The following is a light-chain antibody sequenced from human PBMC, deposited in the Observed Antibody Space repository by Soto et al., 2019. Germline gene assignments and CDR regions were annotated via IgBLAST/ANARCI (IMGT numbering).Light chain of an antibody. J-gene: IGKJ3*01. CDR2: AAS. Sequence: DIQMTQSPSSLSASVGDRVTITCRASQSISSYLNWYQQKPGKAPTLLIYAASSFQSGVPSRCSSSGSWTDFTLTISSLLPEDFAAYYCQQSYSTPPFTFGPGTKVDI. V-gene: IGKV1-39*01. CDR3: QQSYSTPPFT. CDR1: QSISSY.